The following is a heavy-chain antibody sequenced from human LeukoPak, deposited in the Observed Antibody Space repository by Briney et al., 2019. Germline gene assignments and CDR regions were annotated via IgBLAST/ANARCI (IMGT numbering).Heavy chain of an antibody. V-gene: IGHV3-74*01. CDR1: GFTFSSYW. Sequence: GGSLRLSCAASGFTFSSYWMHWVRQAPGKGLVWVSRLNSDGSSTIYADSVKGRFTISRDNAKSTLYLQTNSLRAEDTAVYYCARGGGPYCGGGSCHYFDYWGQGTLVTVSS. J-gene: IGHJ4*02. CDR3: ARGGGPYCGGGSCHYFDY. D-gene: IGHD2-15*01. CDR2: LNSDGSST.